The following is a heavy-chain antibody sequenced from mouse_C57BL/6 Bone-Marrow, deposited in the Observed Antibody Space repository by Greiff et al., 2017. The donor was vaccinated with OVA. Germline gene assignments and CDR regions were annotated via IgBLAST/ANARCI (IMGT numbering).Heavy chain of an antibody. J-gene: IGHJ4*01. Sequence: DVHLVESGPVLVKPGASVKMSCKASGYTFTDYYMNWVKQSHGKSLEWIGVINPYNGGTSYNQKFKGKATLTVDKSSSTAYMELNSLTSEDSAVYYCARFHYYGSSDYAMDYWGQGTSVTVSS. CDR2: INPYNGGT. CDR1: GYTFTDYY. V-gene: IGHV1-19*01. CDR3: ARFHYYGSSDYAMDY. D-gene: IGHD1-1*01.